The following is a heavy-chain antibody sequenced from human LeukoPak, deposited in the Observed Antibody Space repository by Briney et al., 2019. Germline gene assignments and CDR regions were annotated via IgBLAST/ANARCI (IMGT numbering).Heavy chain of an antibody. D-gene: IGHD3-22*01. V-gene: IGHV1-18*01. Sequence: GASVKVSCKASGYTFTTYGITWVRQAPGQGLEWVGWISAYNGNTNYEQKLQGRVTMTRDTSTSTAYMELRSLTSDDTAVYYCARDERYDSSGYPFDYWGQGTLVTVSS. J-gene: IGHJ4*02. CDR3: ARDERYDSSGYPFDY. CDR2: ISAYNGNT. CDR1: GYTFTTYG.